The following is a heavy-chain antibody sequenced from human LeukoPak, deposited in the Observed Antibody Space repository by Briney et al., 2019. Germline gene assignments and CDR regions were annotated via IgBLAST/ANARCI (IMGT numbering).Heavy chain of an antibody. J-gene: IGHJ4*02. V-gene: IGHV3-23*01. Sequence: GGSLRLSCAASGFTFSTFAMIWLRQPPGKGLEWVSSIFPSGGEIHYADSVRGRFTISRDNSKSTLSLQMNSLRAEDTAIYYCATYRQVLLPFESWGQGTLVTVSS. CDR3: ATYRQVLLPFES. CDR1: GFTFSTFA. CDR2: IFPSGGEI. D-gene: IGHD2-8*02.